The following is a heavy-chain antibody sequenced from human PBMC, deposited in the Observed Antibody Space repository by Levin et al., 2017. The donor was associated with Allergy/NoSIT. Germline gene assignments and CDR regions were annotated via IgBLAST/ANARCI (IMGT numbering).Heavy chain of an antibody. CDR3: ARTIFGVVIIWGY. Sequence: PSETLSLTCTVSGGSISSSTFYWGWIRQPPGKVLEWIGNIYYSGTTYYNPSLKSRVTISVDTSKNQFSLMLSSVTAADTAVYYCARTIFGVVIIWGYWGQGTLVTVSS. D-gene: IGHD3-3*01. CDR1: GGSISSSTFY. CDR2: IYYSGTT. V-gene: IGHV4-39*01. J-gene: IGHJ4*02.